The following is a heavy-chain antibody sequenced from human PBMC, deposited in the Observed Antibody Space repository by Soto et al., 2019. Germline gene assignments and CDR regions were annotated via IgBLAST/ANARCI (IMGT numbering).Heavy chain of an antibody. CDR3: VRGYCAASACSGDFQL. CDR2: IHPSGDT. V-gene: IGHV1-46*01. Sequence: ASVKVSCKASGYKFTTYFIHWVRQAPGQGLEWMGMIHPSGDTGYAQKFRVRVTMTIDTSTTTAYMELRNLTSEDTAVYFSVRGYCAASACSGDFQLWGQGTRVTVAS. J-gene: IGHJ1*01. D-gene: IGHD2-15*01. CDR1: GYKFTTYF.